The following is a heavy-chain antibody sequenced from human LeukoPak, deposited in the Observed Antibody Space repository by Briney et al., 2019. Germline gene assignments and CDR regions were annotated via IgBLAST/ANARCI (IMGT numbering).Heavy chain of an antibody. CDR2: IYHSGST. V-gene: IGHV4-4*02. Sequence: SGTLSLTCAVSGGSISSSNWWSWVRQPPGKGLEWIGEIYHSGSTNYNPSLKSRVTISVDTSKNQFSLKLSSVTAADTAVYYCARAQYSGSCFDYWGQGTLVTVSS. CDR1: GGSISSSNW. CDR3: ARAQYSGSCFDY. J-gene: IGHJ4*02. D-gene: IGHD1-26*01.